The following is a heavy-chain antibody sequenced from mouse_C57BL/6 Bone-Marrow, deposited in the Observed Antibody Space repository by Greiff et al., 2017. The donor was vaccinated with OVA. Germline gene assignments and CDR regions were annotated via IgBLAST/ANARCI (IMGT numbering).Heavy chain of an antibody. D-gene: IGHD1-1*01. J-gene: IGHJ1*03. CDR1: GYTFTSYW. CDR3: ARLGTTVVAHWYFDV. V-gene: IGHV1-72*01. Sequence: QVQLQQPGAELVKPGASVKLSCKASGYTFTSYWMHWEKQRPGRGLEWIGRIDPNSGGTKYNEKFKSKATLTVDKPSSTAYMQLSSLTSEDSAVYYCARLGTTVVAHWYFDVWGTGTTVTVSS. CDR2: IDPNSGGT.